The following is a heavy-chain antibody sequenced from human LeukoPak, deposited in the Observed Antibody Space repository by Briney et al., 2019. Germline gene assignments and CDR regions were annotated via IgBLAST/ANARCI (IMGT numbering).Heavy chain of an antibody. J-gene: IGHJ4*02. CDR1: GGSVSGYY. Sequence: PSETLSLTCTVSGGSVSGYYWSWIRQPPGKGLEFIGYIFYSGSTKYNPSLKSRVTISVDTSQNQFSLKLSSVTAADTAVYYCARGGQGSSGYYYDYWGQGTLVTVSS. V-gene: IGHV4-59*02. CDR3: ARGGQGSSGYYYDY. CDR2: IFYSGST. D-gene: IGHD3-22*01.